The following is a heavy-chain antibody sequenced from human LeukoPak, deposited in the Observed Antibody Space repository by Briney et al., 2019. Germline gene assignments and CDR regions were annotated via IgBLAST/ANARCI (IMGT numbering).Heavy chain of an antibody. V-gene: IGHV5-51*01. CDR3: ARGRYSGTYLSYFDY. J-gene: IGHJ4*02. D-gene: IGHD1-26*01. Sequence: GESLKISCNGSGYSFTSFWIAWGRQMPGKGLELRGIIYRGDSYTRYSPSFAGQVTFSADKSISNAYLQWNSLKASDTAMYYCARGRYSGTYLSYFDYWAQGTLVTVSS. CDR1: GYSFTSFW. CDR2: IYRGDSYT.